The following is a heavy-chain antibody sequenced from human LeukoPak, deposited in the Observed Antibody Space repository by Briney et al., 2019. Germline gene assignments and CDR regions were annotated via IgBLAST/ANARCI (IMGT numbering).Heavy chain of an antibody. Sequence: PSETLSLTCTVSGGSISSSSYYWGWIRQPPGKGLEWIGEINHSGSTNYNPSLKSRVTISVDTSKNQFSLKLSSVTAADTAVYYCARGPRPITIFGVVPYWRWFDPWGQGTLVTVSS. CDR2: INHSGST. D-gene: IGHD3-3*01. CDR1: GGSISSSSYY. V-gene: IGHV4-39*07. J-gene: IGHJ5*02. CDR3: ARGPRPITIFGVVPYWRWFDP.